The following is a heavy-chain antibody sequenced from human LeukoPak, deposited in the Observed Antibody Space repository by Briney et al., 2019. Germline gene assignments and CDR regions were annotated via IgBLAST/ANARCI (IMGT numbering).Heavy chain of an antibody. CDR3: ARDQVDIVATMEIDAFDI. J-gene: IGHJ3*02. D-gene: IGHD5-12*01. Sequence: SVKVSCKASGGTFSSYAISWVRQAPGQGLEWMGRIVPILGIANYAQKFQGRVTITADKSTSTAYMELSSLRSEDTAVYYCARDQVDIVATMEIDAFDIWGQGTMVTVSS. CDR2: IVPILGIA. CDR1: GGTFSSYA. V-gene: IGHV1-69*04.